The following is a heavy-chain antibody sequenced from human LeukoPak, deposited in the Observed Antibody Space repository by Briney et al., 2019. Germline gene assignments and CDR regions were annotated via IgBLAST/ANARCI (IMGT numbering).Heavy chain of an antibody. J-gene: IGHJ4*02. CDR3: AKDDIGYYGSGTLQLGY. CDR1: GGTFSSYA. Sequence: SVKVSCKASGGTFSSYAISWVRQAPGQGLEWMGGIIPIFGTANYAQKFQGRVTITADESTSTAYMELSSLRSEDTAVYYCAKDDIGYYGSGTLQLGYWGQGTLVTVSS. CDR2: IIPIFGTA. V-gene: IGHV1-69*01. D-gene: IGHD3-10*01.